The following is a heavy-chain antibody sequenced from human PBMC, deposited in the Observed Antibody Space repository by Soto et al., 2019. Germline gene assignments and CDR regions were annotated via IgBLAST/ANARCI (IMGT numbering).Heavy chain of an antibody. J-gene: IGHJ4*02. CDR3: ARYSGYVGGFDY. D-gene: IGHD5-12*01. CDR2: IYYSGST. CDR1: GGSISSGDYY. V-gene: IGHV4-30-4*01. Sequence: SETLSLTCTVSGGSISSGDYYWSWIRQPPGKGLEWIGYIYYSGSTYYNPSLKSRVTISVDTSKNQFSLKLSSVTAADTAVYYCARYSGYVGGFDYWGQGTLVTVSS.